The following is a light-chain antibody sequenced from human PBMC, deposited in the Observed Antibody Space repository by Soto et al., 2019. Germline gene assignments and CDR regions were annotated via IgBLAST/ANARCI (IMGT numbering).Light chain of an antibody. V-gene: IGLV1-40*01. Sequence: QSVLTQPPSVSGAPGQRVTISCTGSSSNIGAGYDVHWYHQLPGTAPKLLIYGNSNRPSGVPDRFSGSRSGTSASLAITGLQPEDEADYYCSSYTSSSTLYVFGTGTKVTVL. CDR1: SSNIGAGYD. J-gene: IGLJ1*01. CDR3: SSYTSSSTLYV. CDR2: GNS.